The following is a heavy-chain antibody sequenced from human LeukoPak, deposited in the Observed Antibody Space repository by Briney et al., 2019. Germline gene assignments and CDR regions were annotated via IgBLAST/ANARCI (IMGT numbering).Heavy chain of an antibody. V-gene: IGHV1-46*01. Sequence: ASVKVSCKASGYTFTNYYMHWVRQALGQGLEWMGITNPSGGSTTYAQKFQGRVTITADESTSTAYMELSSLRSEDTAVYYCARDKGAYSGPFDYWGQGTLVTLSS. J-gene: IGHJ4*02. CDR2: TNPSGGST. D-gene: IGHD2-15*01. CDR3: ARDKGAYSGPFDY. CDR1: GYTFTNYY.